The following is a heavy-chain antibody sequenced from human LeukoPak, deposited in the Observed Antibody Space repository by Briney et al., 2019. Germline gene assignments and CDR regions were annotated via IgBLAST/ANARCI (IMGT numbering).Heavy chain of an antibody. CDR1: GFTFSSYG. V-gene: IGHV3-30*18. J-gene: IGHJ4*02. CDR2: ISYDGSNK. D-gene: IGHD4-17*01. CDR3: AKGTVTKYPVTTLAHIDY. Sequence: GRSLRLSCAASGFTFSSYGMHWVRQAPGKGLEWVAVISYDGSNKYYADSVKGRFTISRDNSKNTLYLQMNSLRAEDTAVYYCAKGTVTKYPVTTLAHIDYWGQGTLVTVSS.